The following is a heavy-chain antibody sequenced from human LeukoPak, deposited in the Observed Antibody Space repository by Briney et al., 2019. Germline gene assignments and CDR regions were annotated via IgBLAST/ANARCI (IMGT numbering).Heavy chain of an antibody. Sequence: RTSETLSLTCTVSGGSISSYYWSWIRQPPGKGLEWIGYIYYSGSTNYNPSLKSRVTISVDTSKNQFSLKLSSVTAADTAVYYCAREYYYDIKWSWFDPWGQGTLVTVSS. D-gene: IGHD3-22*01. CDR1: GGSISSYY. V-gene: IGHV4-59*01. J-gene: IGHJ5*02. CDR2: IYYSGST. CDR3: AREYYYDIKWSWFDP.